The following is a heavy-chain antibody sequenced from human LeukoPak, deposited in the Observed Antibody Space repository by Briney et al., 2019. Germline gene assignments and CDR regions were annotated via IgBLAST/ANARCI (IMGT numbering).Heavy chain of an antibody. Sequence: GGSLRLSCAASGFTFSSYAMSWVRQAPGKGLEWVSAISGSGGSTYYADSVKGRFTISRDNSKNTLYLQMNSLRAEDTAVYYCARVSYRLTGYPDYWGQGTLVTVSS. D-gene: IGHD3-9*01. CDR2: ISGSGGST. J-gene: IGHJ4*02. CDR3: ARVSYRLTGYPDY. V-gene: IGHV3-23*01. CDR1: GFTFSSYA.